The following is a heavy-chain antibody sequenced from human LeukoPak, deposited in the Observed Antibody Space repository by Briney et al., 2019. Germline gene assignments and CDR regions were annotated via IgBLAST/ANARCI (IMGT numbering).Heavy chain of an antibody. J-gene: IGHJ4*02. D-gene: IGHD6-13*01. CDR3: EIAAAGTGNDY. V-gene: IGHV4-34*01. CDR2: INHSGST. Sequence: PSETLSLTCTVSGGSISSYYWSWIRQPPGKGLEWIGEINHSGSTNYNPSLKSRVTISVDTSKNQFSLKLSSVTAADTAVYYCEIAAAGTGNDYWGQGTLVTVSS. CDR1: GGSISSYY.